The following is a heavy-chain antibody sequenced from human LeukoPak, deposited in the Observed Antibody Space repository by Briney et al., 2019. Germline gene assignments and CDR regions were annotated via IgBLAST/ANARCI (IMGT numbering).Heavy chain of an antibody. CDR2: ISAYNGNT. Sequence: ASVKVSCKASGYTFTSYGISWVRQAPGQGLEWMGLISAYNGNTNYAQKLQGRVTITTDTSTSTAYMELRSLRSDDTAVYYCARDKGLRARPYYFDYWGQGTLVTVSS. J-gene: IGHJ4*02. CDR1: GYTFTSYG. D-gene: IGHD6-6*01. CDR3: ARDKGLRARPYYFDY. V-gene: IGHV1-18*01.